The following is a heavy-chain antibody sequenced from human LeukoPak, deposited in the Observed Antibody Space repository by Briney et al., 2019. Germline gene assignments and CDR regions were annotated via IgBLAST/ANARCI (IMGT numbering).Heavy chain of an antibody. CDR1: GFTFSSYA. CDR2: ISGSGVTT. J-gene: IGHJ6*04. D-gene: IGHD3-10*02. Sequence: GGSLRLSCAASGFTFSSYAMSWVRQAPGKGLEWVSAISGSGVTTYYADSVKGRFTISRDNSKNTLYLQMNSLRAEDTAVYYCAELGITMIGGVWGKGTTVTVSS. V-gene: IGHV3-23*01. CDR3: AELGITMIGGV.